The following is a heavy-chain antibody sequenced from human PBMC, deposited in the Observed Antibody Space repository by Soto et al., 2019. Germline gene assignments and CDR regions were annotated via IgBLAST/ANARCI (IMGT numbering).Heavy chain of an antibody. J-gene: IGHJ4*02. CDR3: CKGSVEYSSSVDN. Sequence: EVQLLESGGGLVQPGGSLRLSCAASGFSFSSYAMVWVRQAPGKGLEWVSVISDRGGSAYFADAVKGQFTITRDNAKNVLSLEMNSLRAEDAATFFCCKGSVEYSSSVDNWGQGTLVLVSS. V-gene: IGHV3-23*01. D-gene: IGHD5-12*01. CDR1: GFSFSSYA. CDR2: ISDRGGSA.